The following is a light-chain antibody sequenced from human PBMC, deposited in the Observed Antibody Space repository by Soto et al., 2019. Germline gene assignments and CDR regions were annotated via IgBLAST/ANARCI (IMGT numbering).Light chain of an antibody. CDR1: YSNIGAGYE. CDR3: QSYDSSLSGSGV. J-gene: IGLJ3*02. Sequence: QSVLTQPPSVSGAPGQRVSISCTGSYSNIGAGYEVHWYQQIPGTAPKLLISGHNNRPSGVPDRFFGSKSGTSASLTIIGLQAEDEADYSCQSYDSSLSGSGVFGGGT. CDR2: GHN. V-gene: IGLV1-40*01.